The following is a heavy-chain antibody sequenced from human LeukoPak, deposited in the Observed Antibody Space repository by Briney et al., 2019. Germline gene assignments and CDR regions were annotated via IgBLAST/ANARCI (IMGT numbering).Heavy chain of an antibody. V-gene: IGHV3-21*01. D-gene: IGHD4-17*01. CDR3: ARDRLTYGDYGDAFHI. J-gene: IGHJ3*02. Sequence: GGSLRLSCAASGFTVSNSYMNWVRQAPGKGLEWVSSISSSSSYIYYADSVKGRFTISRDNAKTSLYLQMNSLRAEDTAVYYCARDRLTYGDYGDAFHIWGQGTMVTVSS. CDR2: ISSSSSYI. CDR1: GFTVSNSY.